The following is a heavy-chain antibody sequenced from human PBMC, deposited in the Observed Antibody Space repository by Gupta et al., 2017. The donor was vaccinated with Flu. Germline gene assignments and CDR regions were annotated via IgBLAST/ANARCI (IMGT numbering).Heavy chain of an antibody. CDR1: GGSMTGASYY. Sequence: QLQLQESGPPLVKPSETLSLTCSVSGGSMTGASYYWAWIRQPPGQGLEWIATIFYTGSTYYNPSLKSRATISVDTSKNQFSLKLTSVTAADTAVYYCSRELLWFGDNKFDPWGQGTRVTVSS. J-gene: IGHJ5*02. D-gene: IGHD3-10*01. CDR3: SRELLWFGDNKFDP. CDR2: IFYTGST. V-gene: IGHV4-39*01.